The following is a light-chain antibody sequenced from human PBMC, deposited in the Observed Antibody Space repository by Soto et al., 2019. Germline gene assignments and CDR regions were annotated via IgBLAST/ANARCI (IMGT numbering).Light chain of an antibody. J-gene: IGKJ2*01. CDR1: QSISSG. CDR2: DAS. Sequence: DIQMTQSPSTLSASVGDRVTITCRASQSISSGLAWYQQKPRKAPKLLIYDASSLESGVPSRLSGSGSWTEVTITISSLQPDDFATDYCQQYHSYSPYTFGQGTKLEIK. CDR3: QQYHSYSPYT. V-gene: IGKV1-5*01.